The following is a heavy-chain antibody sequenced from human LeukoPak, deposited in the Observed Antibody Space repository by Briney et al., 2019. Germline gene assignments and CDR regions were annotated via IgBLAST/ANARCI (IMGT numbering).Heavy chain of an antibody. CDR2: INHSGST. V-gene: IGHV4-34*01. D-gene: IGHD3-3*01. Sequence: SETLSLTCAVYGGSFSGYYWSWIRQPPGKGLEWIGEINHSGSTNYNPSLKSRVTISVDTSKNQFSLKLSSVTAADTAVYYCARGRQLFGVVTRLQYYYMDVWGKGTTVTVSS. CDR3: ARGRQLFGVVTRLQYYYMDV. CDR1: GGSFSGYY. J-gene: IGHJ6*03.